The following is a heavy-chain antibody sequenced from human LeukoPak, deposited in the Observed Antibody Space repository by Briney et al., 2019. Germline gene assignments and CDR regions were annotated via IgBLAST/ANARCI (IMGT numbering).Heavy chain of an antibody. CDR3: ARMTTVVTRAYDY. V-gene: IGHV6-1*01. CDR2: TYYRSKWYY. D-gene: IGHD4-23*01. CDR1: GDSVSSNSAA. J-gene: IGHJ4*02. Sequence: SQTLSLTCAISGDSVSSNSAAWNWLRQSPSRGLEWLGRTYYRSKWYYDYAVSVKSRITINPDTAKNQFSLQLNSVTPEDTAVYYCARMTTVVTRAYDYWGRGTLVTVAS.